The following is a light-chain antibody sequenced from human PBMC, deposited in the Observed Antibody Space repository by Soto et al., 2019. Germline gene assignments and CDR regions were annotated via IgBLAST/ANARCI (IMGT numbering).Light chain of an antibody. V-gene: IGKV2-28*01. CDR1: QSLLHGNGYNY. J-gene: IGKJ2*01. CDR3: MQALQTPYT. CDR2: LGS. Sequence: DIVMTQSPLSLPVTSGEPASISCRSSQSLLHGNGYNYLEWYLQKPGQSPQLLIYLGSNRASGVPERLSGSGSGTDFTLKISRVEAEDVGIYYCMQALQTPYTFGQGTKVEVK.